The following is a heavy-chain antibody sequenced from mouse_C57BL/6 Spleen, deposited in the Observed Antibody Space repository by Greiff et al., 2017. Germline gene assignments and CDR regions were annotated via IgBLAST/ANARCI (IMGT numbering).Heavy chain of an antibody. CDR3: ARETTVVATGAMDY. CDR1: GYTFTSYG. Sequence: VQLQQSGAELARPGASVKLSCKASGYTFTSYGISWVKQRTGQGLEWIGEIYPRSGNTSYNEKFKGKATLTADKSSSTAYMELRSLTSEDSAVYVGARETTVVATGAMDYWGQGTSVTVSS. J-gene: IGHJ4*01. CDR2: IYPRSGNT. V-gene: IGHV1-81*01. D-gene: IGHD1-1*01.